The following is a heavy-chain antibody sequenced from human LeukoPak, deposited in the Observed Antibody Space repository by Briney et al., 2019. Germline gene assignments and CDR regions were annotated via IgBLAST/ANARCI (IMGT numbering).Heavy chain of an antibody. V-gene: IGHV4-34*01. Sequence: PSETLSLTCAVYGGSFSGYYWSWIRQPPGKGLEWIGEINHSGSTNYNPSLKSRVTISVDASKNQFSLKLSSVTAADTAVYYCARSAEQQPAGYFDYWGQGILVTVSS. CDR1: GGSFSGYY. D-gene: IGHD6-13*01. CDR2: INHSGST. CDR3: ARSAEQQPAGYFDY. J-gene: IGHJ4*02.